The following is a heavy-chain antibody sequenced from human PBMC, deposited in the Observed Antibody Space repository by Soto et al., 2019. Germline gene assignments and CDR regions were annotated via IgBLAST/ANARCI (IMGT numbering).Heavy chain of an antibody. J-gene: IGHJ5*02. D-gene: IGHD3-16*01. CDR3: TRDYCVNVFPRYAP. CDR2: IRSKAYGGTT. CDR1: GFTFGDYA. V-gene: IGHV3-49*03. Sequence: SLRLSCTASGFTFGDYAMSWFRQAPGKGLEWVGFIRSKAYGGTTEYAASVKGRFTISRDDSKSIAYLQMNRLKTEDTAVYYCTRDYCVNVFPRYAPWGRGPLVTVPS.